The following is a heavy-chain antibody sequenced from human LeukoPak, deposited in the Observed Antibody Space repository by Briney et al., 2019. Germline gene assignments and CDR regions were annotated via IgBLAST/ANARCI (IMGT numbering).Heavy chain of an antibody. CDR1: SGSFSGYY. CDR2: INHSGST. D-gene: IGHD6-19*01. CDR3: ARIIAVAGRLDY. J-gene: IGHJ4*02. V-gene: IGHV4-34*01. Sequence: SETLSLTCAVYSGSFSGYYWSWIRQPPGKGLEWIGEINHSGSTNYNPSLKSRVTISVDTSKNQFSLKLSSVTAADTAVYYCARIIAVAGRLDYWGQGTLVTVSS.